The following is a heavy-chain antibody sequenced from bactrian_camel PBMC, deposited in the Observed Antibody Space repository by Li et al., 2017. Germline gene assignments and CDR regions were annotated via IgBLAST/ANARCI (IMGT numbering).Heavy chain of an antibody. J-gene: IGHJ4*01. V-gene: IGHV3S1*01. CDR1: GFTFSSSW. D-gene: IGHD1*01. Sequence: HVQLVESGGGSVQAGGSLTLSCKASGFTFSSSWMYWVRQAPGKGLDWVSTINSGSATTYYADSVKGRFTISRDIAKNTVYLEMNGLSPDETAVYYCVRDLFSGFDTYWGQGTQVTVS. CDR3: VRDLFSGFDTY. CDR2: INSGSATT.